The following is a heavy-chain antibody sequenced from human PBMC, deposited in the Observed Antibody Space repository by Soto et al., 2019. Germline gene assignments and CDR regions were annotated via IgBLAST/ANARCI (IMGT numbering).Heavy chain of an antibody. CDR1: GFTFSSYA. J-gene: IGHJ3*02. CDR3: VKDMLLYYYGSGSFNDFDI. CDR2: ISSNGGST. Sequence: GSLRRSCSASGFTFSSYAMHWVRQAPGKGLEYVSAISSNGGSTYYADSVKGRFTISRDNSKNTLYLQMSSLRAEDTAVYYCVKDMLLYYYGSGSFNDFDIWGQGTMVTVSS. D-gene: IGHD3-10*01. V-gene: IGHV3-64D*06.